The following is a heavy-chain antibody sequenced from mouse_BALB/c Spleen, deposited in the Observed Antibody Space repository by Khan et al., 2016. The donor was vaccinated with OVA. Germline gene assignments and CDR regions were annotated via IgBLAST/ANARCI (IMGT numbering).Heavy chain of an antibody. D-gene: IGHD1-1*01. CDR3: ARSVTITTVVATDFDY. Sequence: EVQLVESGPGLVKPSQSLSLTCTVTGYSITSDYAWNWIRQFPGNKLEWMGYISYSGRTSYNPSLKSRISITRDTSKNKFFLQLNSVTTEDTATYYCARSVTITTVVATDFDYWGQGTTRTVSS. V-gene: IGHV3-2*02. J-gene: IGHJ2*01. CDR2: ISYSGRT. CDR1: GYSITSDYA.